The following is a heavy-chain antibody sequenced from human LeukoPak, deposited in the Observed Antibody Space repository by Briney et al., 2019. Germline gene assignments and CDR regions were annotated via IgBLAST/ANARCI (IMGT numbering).Heavy chain of an antibody. CDR2: ISGSGIST. Sequence: GGSLRLSCTGSGFTFRTYAFSWVRQTPGKGLEWVSAISGSGISTYYADSAKGLFTISRDNSKNTLYLQMNSLRAEDTALYYCAKGSMTYGFDYWGQGTLVTVSS. J-gene: IGHJ4*02. CDR3: AKGSMTYGFDY. V-gene: IGHV3-23*01. CDR1: GFTFRTYA. D-gene: IGHD2-21*02.